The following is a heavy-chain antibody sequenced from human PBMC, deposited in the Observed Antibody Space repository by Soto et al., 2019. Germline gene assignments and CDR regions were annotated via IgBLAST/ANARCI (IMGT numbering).Heavy chain of an antibody. V-gene: IGHV3-64D*06. D-gene: IGHD2-21*02. Sequence: XGALRGSCSPAGCTFQNYVIHWVREAPGKGLEYVSAIGAKGDATYADSVKGRFSISRDNSKNSLFLQMTNVTFEDTATYFCVKVDWYSVDCWRQGNLVTVSS. J-gene: IGHJ4*02. CDR1: GCTFQNYV. CDR2: IGAKGDAT. CDR3: VKVDWYSVDC.